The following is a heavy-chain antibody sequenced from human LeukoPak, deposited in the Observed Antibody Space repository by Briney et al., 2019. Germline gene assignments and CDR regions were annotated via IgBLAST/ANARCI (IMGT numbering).Heavy chain of an antibody. CDR1: GYTFTSYD. Sequence: ASVKVSCKASGYTFTSYDINWVRQATGQGLEWMGWMNPNSGNTGYAQKFQGRVTMTRDTSISTAYMELSRLRSDDTAVYYCARDRCAYGRCMPHNWFDPWGQGTLVTVSS. CDR2: MNPNSGNT. CDR3: ARDRCAYGRCMPHNWFDP. D-gene: IGHD2-8*01. J-gene: IGHJ5*02. V-gene: IGHV1-8*01.